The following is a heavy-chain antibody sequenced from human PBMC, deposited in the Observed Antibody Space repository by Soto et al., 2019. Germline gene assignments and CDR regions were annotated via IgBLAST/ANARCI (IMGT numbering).Heavy chain of an antibody. CDR1: GFRLSAYI. V-gene: IGHV3-48*02. Sequence: PGGSLGLCCAASGFRLSAYIMNWVRQAPGGWLEGSAYISSGGGETCYADSVKGGLTISRDNAENSLYLHVVSLRDEDTAVYYCVRDRGNFDWPPLGYFHLWGQATPVTVSS. D-gene: IGHD3-9*01. CDR3: VRDRGNFDWPPLGYFHL. J-gene: IGHJ5*02. CDR2: ISSGGGET.